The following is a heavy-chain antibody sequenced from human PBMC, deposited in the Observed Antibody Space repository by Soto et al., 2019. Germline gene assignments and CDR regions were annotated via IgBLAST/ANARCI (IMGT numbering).Heavy chain of an antibody. V-gene: IGHV3-30*18. CDR3: AKGGRQWLVTSDFNY. CDR1: GFTFSDYA. J-gene: IGHJ4*02. D-gene: IGHD6-19*01. Sequence: VQLVESWGGVVQPGRSLRLSCAASGFTFSDYAMHWVLQAPGKGLEWVAVVSHDGRNTHYADSVKGRFTISRDSSKNTVSLEMTSLRAEDTAAYYCAKGGRQWLVTSDFNYWGQGALVTVSS. CDR2: VSHDGRNT.